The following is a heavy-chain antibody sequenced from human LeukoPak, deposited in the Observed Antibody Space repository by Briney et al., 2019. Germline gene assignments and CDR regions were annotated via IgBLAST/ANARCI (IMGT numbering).Heavy chain of an antibody. J-gene: IGHJ6*03. CDR1: GFTLSINF. V-gene: IGHV3-53*01. Sequence: GGSLRLSCGVSGFTLSINFMGWVRQAPGKGLEGGSVIYSAGSTYYADSVKGRFTISRDNFKNTLYLQMNSLRAEDTALYYCAGRTDAQDYYMDVWGKGATVTISS. CDR2: IYSAGST. CDR3: AGRTDAQDYYMDV. D-gene: IGHD1-1*01.